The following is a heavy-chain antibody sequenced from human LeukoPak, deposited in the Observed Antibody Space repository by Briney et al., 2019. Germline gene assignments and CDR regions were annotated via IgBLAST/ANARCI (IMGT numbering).Heavy chain of an antibody. Sequence: GGSLRLSCVASGLYFDDSAMHWVRQAPGEGLEWVSLISADGGSTFSADSVRGRFRISRDNSKNSLYLQMNSLRSEDTAMYYCAKESGKFDYWGQGTLVAVSS. CDR3: AKESGKFDY. J-gene: IGHJ4*02. V-gene: IGHV3-43*02. CDR1: GLYFDDSA. CDR2: ISADGGST.